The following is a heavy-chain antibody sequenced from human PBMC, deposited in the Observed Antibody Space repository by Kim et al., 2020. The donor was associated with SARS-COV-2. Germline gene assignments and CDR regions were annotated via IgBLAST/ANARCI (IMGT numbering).Heavy chain of an antibody. CDR3: AGHDHNGPYYVTPFDY. J-gene: IGHJ4*02. V-gene: IGHV4-39*01. D-gene: IGHD3-10*02. Sequence: LRSRVTISVDTSKNQFSLKLSSVTAADPAVYYCAGHDHNGPYYVTPFDYWGQGTLVTVSS.